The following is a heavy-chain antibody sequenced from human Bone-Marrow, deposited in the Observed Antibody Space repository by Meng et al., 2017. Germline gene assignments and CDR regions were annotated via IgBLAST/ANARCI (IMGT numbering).Heavy chain of an antibody. CDR3: ARGYSRYDAFDI. J-gene: IGHJ3*02. V-gene: IGHV1-46*01. CDR2: INPTGGST. Sequence: ASVKVSCKASGYTFIIYYIHWVRQAPGQGLEWMGMINPTGGSTSYAQKFQGRVTVTSDTSTSTVYMAVSRLRSDDTAVHYCARGYSRYDAFDIWGQGTMVTVSS. CDR1: GYTFIIYY. D-gene: IGHD6-6*01.